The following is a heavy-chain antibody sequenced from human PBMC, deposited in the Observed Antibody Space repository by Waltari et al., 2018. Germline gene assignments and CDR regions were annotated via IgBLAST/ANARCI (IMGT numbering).Heavy chain of an antibody. CDR1: GGSFSGYY. CDR2: INHSGST. Sequence: QVQLQQWGAGLLKPSETLSLTCAVYGGSFSGYYWSWIRQPPGKGLEWIGEINHSGSTNYNPSLKSRVTISVDTSKNQFSLKLSSVTAADTAVYYCARGGGLYDFWSRRQYYFDYWGQGTLVTVSS. J-gene: IGHJ4*02. V-gene: IGHV4-34*01. CDR3: ARGGGLYDFWSRRQYYFDY. D-gene: IGHD3-3*01.